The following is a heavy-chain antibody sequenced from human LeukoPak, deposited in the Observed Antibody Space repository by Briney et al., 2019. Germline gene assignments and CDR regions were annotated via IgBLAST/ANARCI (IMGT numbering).Heavy chain of an antibody. V-gene: IGHV1-2*02. CDR2: INPNSGGT. CDR1: GYTFTAYY. J-gene: IGHJ4*02. Sequence: GASVTVSFKASGYTFTAYYIHWVRQAPGQGREGMGWINPNSGGTNSAQKFQGRVTMTRDTSISTAYMEVTRLTSDDTAVYFCARVKAYGGAGDFDYWGQGTLVTVSS. CDR3: ARVKAYGGAGDFDY. D-gene: IGHD3-10*01.